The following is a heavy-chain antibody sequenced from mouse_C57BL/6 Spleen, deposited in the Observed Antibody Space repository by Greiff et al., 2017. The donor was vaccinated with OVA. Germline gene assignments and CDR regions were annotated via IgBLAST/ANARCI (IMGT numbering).Heavy chain of an antibody. D-gene: IGHD2-3*01. CDR2: INYDGSST. CDR3: ARMGDDGYFWAMDY. V-gene: IGHV5-16*01. Sequence: EVQRVESEGGLVQPGSSMKLSCTASGFTFSDYYMAWVRQVPEKGLEWVANINYDGSSTYYLDSLKSRFIISRDNAKNILYLQMSSLKSEDTATYYCARMGDDGYFWAMDYWGQGTSVTVSS. J-gene: IGHJ4*01. CDR1: GFTFSDYY.